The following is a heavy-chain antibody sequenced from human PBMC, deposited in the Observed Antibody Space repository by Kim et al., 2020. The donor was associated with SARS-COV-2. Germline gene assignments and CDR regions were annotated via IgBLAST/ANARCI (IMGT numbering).Heavy chain of an antibody. Sequence: GGSLRLSCAASGFTFSSYSMNWVRQAPGKGLEWVSSISSSSSYIYYADSVKGRFTISRDNAKNSLYLQMNSLRAEDTAVYYCARDSYSSSWYVRDYYYYYGMDVWGQGTTVTVSS. D-gene: IGHD6-13*01. CDR2: ISSSSSYI. CDR3: ARDSYSSSWYVRDYYYYYGMDV. V-gene: IGHV3-21*01. J-gene: IGHJ6*02. CDR1: GFTFSSYS.